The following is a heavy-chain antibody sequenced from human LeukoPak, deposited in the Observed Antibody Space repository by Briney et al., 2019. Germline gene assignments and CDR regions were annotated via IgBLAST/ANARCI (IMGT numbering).Heavy chain of an antibody. CDR1: GGSISSSSYY. J-gene: IGHJ4*02. CDR3: ARDTRGIAAADPLD. D-gene: IGHD6-13*01. Sequence: SETLSLTCTVSGGSISSSSYYWGWIRQPPGKGLEWIGSIYYSGSTYYNPSPKSRVTISVDTSKNQFSLKLSSVTAADTAVYYCARDTRGIAAADPLDWGQGTLVTVSS. V-gene: IGHV4-39*07. CDR2: IYYSGST.